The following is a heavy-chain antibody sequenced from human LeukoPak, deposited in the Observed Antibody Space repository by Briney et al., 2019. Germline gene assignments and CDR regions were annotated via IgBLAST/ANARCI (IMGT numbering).Heavy chain of an antibody. Sequence: PGGSLRLSCAASGFTFSSYAMHWVRQAPGKGLEWVAVISYDGSNKYYADSVKGRFTISRDNSKNTLYLQMNSLRAEDTAVYYCAKGYSSGWYENFQALLKNYFDYWGQGTLVTVSS. CDR3: AKGYSSGWYENFQALLKNYFDY. CDR2: ISYDGSNK. V-gene: IGHV3-30*04. J-gene: IGHJ4*02. CDR1: GFTFSSYA. D-gene: IGHD6-19*01.